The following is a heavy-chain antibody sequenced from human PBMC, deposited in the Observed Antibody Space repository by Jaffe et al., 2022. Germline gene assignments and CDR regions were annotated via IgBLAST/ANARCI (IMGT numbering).Heavy chain of an antibody. J-gene: IGHJ6*03. CDR2: IRYDGSNK. CDR3: AKAGGESGWYYYYYMDV. D-gene: IGHD6-19*01. CDR1: GFTFSSYG. V-gene: IGHV3-30*02. Sequence: QVQLVESGGGVVQPGGSLRLSCAASGFTFSSYGMHWVRQAPGKGLEWVAFIRYDGSNKYYADSVKGRFTISRDNSKNTLYLQMNSLRAEDTAVYYCAKAGGESGWYYYYYMDVWGKGTTVTVSS.